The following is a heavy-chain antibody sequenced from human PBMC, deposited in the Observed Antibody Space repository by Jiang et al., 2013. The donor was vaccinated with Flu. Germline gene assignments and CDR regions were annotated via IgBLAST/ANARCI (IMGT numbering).Heavy chain of an antibody. Sequence: GYTFTSYDINWVRQATGQGLEWMGWMNPNSGNTGCAQKFQGRVTMTRNTSISTAYMELSSLRSEDTAVYYCARGPYYDSNGELFDYWGQGTLVTVSS. D-gene: IGHD3-22*01. CDR2: MNPNSGNT. V-gene: IGHV1-8*01. J-gene: IGHJ4*02. CDR1: GYTFTSYD. CDR3: ARGPYYDSNGELFDY.